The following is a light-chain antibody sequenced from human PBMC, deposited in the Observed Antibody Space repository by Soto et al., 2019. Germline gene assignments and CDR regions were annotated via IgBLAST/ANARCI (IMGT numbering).Light chain of an antibody. V-gene: IGLV1-44*01. CDR1: SSNIGSNT. J-gene: IGLJ1*01. Sequence: QSVLTQPPSASGTPGQRVTISCSGSSSNIGSNTVNWYQQLPGTAPKLLIYSYNQRPSGVPDRFSDSKSGTSASLAISGLQSKDEADYYCAAWDDSLNGYVFGTGTKVTVL. CDR3: AAWDDSLNGYV. CDR2: SYN.